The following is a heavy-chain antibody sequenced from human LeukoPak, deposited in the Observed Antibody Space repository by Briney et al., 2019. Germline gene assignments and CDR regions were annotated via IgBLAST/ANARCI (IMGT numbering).Heavy chain of an antibody. V-gene: IGHV4-59*10. CDR3: ARVGVAAQNWFDP. D-gene: IGHD2-15*01. CDR1: GGSFSGYY. CDR2: IYTSGST. Sequence: PSETLSLTCAVYGGSFSGYYWSWIRQPAGKGLEWIGRIYTSGSTNYNPSLKSRVTMSVDTSKNQFSLKLSSVTAADTAVYYCARVGVAAQNWFDPWGQGTLVTASS. J-gene: IGHJ5*02.